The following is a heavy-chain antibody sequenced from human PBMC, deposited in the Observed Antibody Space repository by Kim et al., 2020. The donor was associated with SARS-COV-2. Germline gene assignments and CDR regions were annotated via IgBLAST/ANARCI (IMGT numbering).Heavy chain of an antibody. V-gene: IGHV4-61*02. CDR1: GGSISSGSYY. Sequence: SETLSLTCTVSGGSISSGSYYWIWIRQPAGKGLEWIRRIYTSRSTNYNPSLKGRVTISADTSKNRFSLKLSSVTAAATAVYYCARDQGATYFYDSSGYYYGSWGQGTPVTVS. CDR3: ARDQGATYFYDSSGYYYGS. D-gene: IGHD3-22*01. J-gene: IGHJ1*01. CDR2: IYTSRST.